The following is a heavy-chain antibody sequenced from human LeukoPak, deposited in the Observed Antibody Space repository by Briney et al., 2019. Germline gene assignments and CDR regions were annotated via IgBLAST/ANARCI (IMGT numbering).Heavy chain of an antibody. CDR1: GGTFSGYA. J-gene: IGHJ4*02. CDR2: IIPIFGTA. D-gene: IGHD3-10*01. V-gene: IGHV1-69*13. CDR3: ARDYYGSGSYYKPFDY. Sequence: SVKVSCKASGGTFSGYAISWVRQAPGQGLEWMGGIIPIFGTANYAQKFQGRVTVTADESTSTAYMELSSLRSEDTAVYYCARDYYGSGSYYKPFDYWGQGTLVTVSS.